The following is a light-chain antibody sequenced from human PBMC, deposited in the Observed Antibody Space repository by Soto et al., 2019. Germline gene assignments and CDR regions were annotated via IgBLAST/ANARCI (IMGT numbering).Light chain of an antibody. Sequence: QSVLTQPPSVSGAPGQRVTISCTGSSSNIGAGYDVHWYQQLPGTAPKLLIYGNSNRPSGVPDRFSGSKSGTSASLAITGLQAEDEADYYCQSHDSSLSGYWVFGGGTQLTVL. J-gene: IGLJ3*02. CDR1: SSNIGAGYD. CDR2: GNS. CDR3: QSHDSSLSGYWV. V-gene: IGLV1-40*01.